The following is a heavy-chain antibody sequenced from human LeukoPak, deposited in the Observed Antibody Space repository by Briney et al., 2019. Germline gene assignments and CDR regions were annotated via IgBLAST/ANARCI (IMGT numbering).Heavy chain of an antibody. CDR3: AVHSARGRRGYNDY. CDR2: ISADGGST. J-gene: IGHJ4*02. D-gene: IGHD5-24*01. CDR1: GFTFADYA. V-gene: IGHV3-43*02. Sequence: GGSLRLSCAASGFTFADYAMRWVRQAPGKGLEWVSLISADGGSTYYADSVKGRFTISRDNSENSLYLQMNSLRTEDTALYYCAVHSARGRRGYNDYWGQGTLVSVSS.